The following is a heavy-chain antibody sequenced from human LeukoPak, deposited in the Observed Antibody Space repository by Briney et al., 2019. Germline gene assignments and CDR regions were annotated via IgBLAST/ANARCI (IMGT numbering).Heavy chain of an antibody. Sequence: GRSLTLSCPLSGCTFDDYSMHWIRQAPGDVREWIAGVRSNIRNIVYADSLKGRFTTSRDTARNSLYLQMNSLRAEVRAVYYCARGGGQDCSGGSCYSDPVDYWGQETLVTVSS. J-gene: IGHJ4*02. CDR3: ARGGGQDCSGGSCYSDPVDY. CDR2: VRSNIRNI. D-gene: IGHD2-15*01. V-gene: IGHV3-9*01. CDR1: GCTFDDYS.